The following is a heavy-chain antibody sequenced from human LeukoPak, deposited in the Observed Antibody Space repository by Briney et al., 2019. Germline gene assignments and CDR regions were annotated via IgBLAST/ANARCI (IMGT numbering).Heavy chain of an antibody. J-gene: IGHJ6*03. CDR2: FYPADSDT. V-gene: IGHV5-51*01. CDR3: ARPSKGYHYLDF. Sequence: GESLKISCQTSGYKFTNWWISWVRQRPGKGLEWMGMFYPADSDTRSNPSFQGQVTFSADKSINTAYLQWSSLQASDTAIYYCARPSKGYHYLDFWGQGTTVSVSS. D-gene: IGHD5/OR15-5a*01. CDR1: GYKFTNWW.